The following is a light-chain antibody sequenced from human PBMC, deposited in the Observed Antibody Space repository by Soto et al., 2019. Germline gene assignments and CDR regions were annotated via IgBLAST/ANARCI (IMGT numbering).Light chain of an antibody. J-gene: IGLJ3*02. V-gene: IGLV2-14*01. CDR3: SSYTSDTTLV. CDR2: EVS. Sequence: QSVLTQPASVSGSPGQSITISCTGTSSDVGAYNYVSWYQQHPGKAPKLVIYEVSNRPSGVSNRFSGSKSGNTASLTISGLQAEDEAFYYCSSYTSDTTLVFGGGTKVTVL. CDR1: SSDVGAYNY.